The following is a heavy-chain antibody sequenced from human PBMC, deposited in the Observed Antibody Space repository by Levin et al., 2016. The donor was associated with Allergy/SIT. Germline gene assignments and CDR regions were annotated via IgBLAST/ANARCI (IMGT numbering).Heavy chain of an antibody. J-gene: IGHJ6*02. CDR3: AVGPDSSGYYRYYYYGMDV. D-gene: IGHD3-22*01. V-gene: IGHV4-39*07. CDR2: IYYSGST. Sequence: WIRQPPGKGLEWIGSIYYSGSTYYNPSLKSRVTISVDTSKNQFSLKLSSVTAADTAVYYCAVGPDSSGYYRYYYYGMDVWGQGTTVTVSS.